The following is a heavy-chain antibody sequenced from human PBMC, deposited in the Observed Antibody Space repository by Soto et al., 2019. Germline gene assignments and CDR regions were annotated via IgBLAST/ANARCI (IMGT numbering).Heavy chain of an antibody. J-gene: IGHJ4*02. CDR1: GFSLSDSRMG. CDR3: ARLRINYDFWSDYYEGGRFDY. CDR2: SFSNDGP. V-gene: IGHV2-26*01. D-gene: IGHD3-3*01. Sequence: QVTLKESGPVLVKPTETLTLTCTVSGFSLSDSRMGVSWIRQPPGKALEWLAHSFSNDGPSYSTSLKSRLTISKDTSKSQVVLSMTDIDPVDTATYYCARLRINYDFWSDYYEGGRFDYGGQGTLVTVSS.